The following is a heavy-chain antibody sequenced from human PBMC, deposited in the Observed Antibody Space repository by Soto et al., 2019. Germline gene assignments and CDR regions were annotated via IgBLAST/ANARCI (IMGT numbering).Heavy chain of an antibody. CDR2: IYHSGST. Sequence: PSETLSLTCAVSGGSISSSNWWSWVRQPPGKGLEWIGEIYHSGSTNYNPSLKSRVTISVDKSKNQFSLKLSSVTAADTAVYYCARTAQEDYDFWSGYFYYYGMDVWAQGTTVTVSS. D-gene: IGHD3-3*01. J-gene: IGHJ6*02. CDR3: ARTAQEDYDFWSGYFYYYGMDV. CDR1: GGSISSSNW. V-gene: IGHV4-4*02.